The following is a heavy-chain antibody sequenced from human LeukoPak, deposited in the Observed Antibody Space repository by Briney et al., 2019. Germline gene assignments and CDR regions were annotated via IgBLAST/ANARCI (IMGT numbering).Heavy chain of an antibody. D-gene: IGHD4-17*01. CDR2: INPNSGGT. CDR1: GYTFTGYY. V-gene: IGHV1-2*06. J-gene: IGHJ4*02. Sequence: GASVKVSCKASGYTFTGYYMHWVRQAPGQGLEWMGRINPNSGGTNYAQKFQGRVTMTRDTSISTACMELRSLRSDDTAVYYCARGPTTVTGEADYWGQGTLVTVSS. CDR3: ARGPTTVTGEADY.